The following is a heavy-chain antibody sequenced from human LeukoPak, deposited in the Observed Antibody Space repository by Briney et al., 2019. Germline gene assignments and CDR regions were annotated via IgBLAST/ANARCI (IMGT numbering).Heavy chain of an antibody. CDR2: IGGTT. D-gene: IGHD2-21*02. CDR1: GFTFSSYA. Sequence: PGGSLRLSCAASGFTFSSYAMTGVRQAPGKGLEWVSAIGGTTYYADSVKGRFTISRDNSKSTLYLQMNSLRADDTAVYYCTKLVESGIRYWGQGTLVTVSS. V-gene: IGHV3-23*01. CDR3: TKLVESGIRY. J-gene: IGHJ4*02.